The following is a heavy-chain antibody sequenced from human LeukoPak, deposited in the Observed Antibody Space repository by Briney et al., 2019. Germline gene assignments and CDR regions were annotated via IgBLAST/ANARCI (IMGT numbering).Heavy chain of an antibody. Sequence: SETLSLTCTVSGGSISSSSYYWGWIRQPPGKGLEWIGSIYYSGSTYYNPSLKSRVTISVDTSKNQFSLKLSSVTAADTAVYYCARQGYNWNYPRTGYYYYYGMDVWGQGTTVAVSS. V-gene: IGHV4-39*01. CDR3: ARQGYNWNYPRTGYYYYYGMDV. CDR1: GGSISSSSYY. J-gene: IGHJ6*02. D-gene: IGHD1-7*01. CDR2: IYYSGST.